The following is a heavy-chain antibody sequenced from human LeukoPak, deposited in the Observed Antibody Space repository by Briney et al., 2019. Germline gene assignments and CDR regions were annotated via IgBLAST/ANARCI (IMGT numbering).Heavy chain of an antibody. CDR2: IIPIFGTA. D-gene: IGHD2-21*01. CDR1: GGTFSSYA. V-gene: IGHV1-69*01. CDR3: ARAFCGGDCYSRWHYCDY. Sequence: SVKVSCKASGGTFSSYAISWVRQAPGQGLEWMGGIIPIFGTANYAQKFQGRVTITADESTSTAYMELSSLRSEDTAVYYCARAFCGGDCYSRWHYCDYWGQGTLVTVSS. J-gene: IGHJ4*02.